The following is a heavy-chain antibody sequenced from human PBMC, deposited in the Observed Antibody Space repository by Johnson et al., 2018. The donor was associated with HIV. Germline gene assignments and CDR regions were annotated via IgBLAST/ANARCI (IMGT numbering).Heavy chain of an antibody. CDR1: GFTFRNYA. CDR3: ARVGLVGGEEGVGALDI. J-gene: IGHJ3*02. Sequence: VQLVESGGGLVQPGGSLRLSCAASGFTFRNYAMSWVRQAPGKGLEWVSGISGSGNNTHYAASVQGRFTISRDYSKNTLYLHTVSLRAEDTDIFYCARVGLVGGEEGVGALDIWGPGTVVAVSS. D-gene: IGHD1-26*01. V-gene: IGHV3-23*04. CDR2: ISGSGNNT.